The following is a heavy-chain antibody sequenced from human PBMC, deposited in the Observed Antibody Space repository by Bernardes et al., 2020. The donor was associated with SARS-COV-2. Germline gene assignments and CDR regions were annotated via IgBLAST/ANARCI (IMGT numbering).Heavy chain of an antibody. V-gene: IGHV3-23*01. CDR1: GFTFSSYT. J-gene: IGHJ5*02. D-gene: IGHD5-18*01. CDR2: ISGSGGST. Sequence: GGSLRLSCAASGFTFSSYTMSWVRQAPGKGLEWVSAISGSGGSTYYADSVKGRFTISRDNSKNTLYLQMNSLRAEDTAVYYCAKVLGNSYGPNWFDPWGQGTLVTVSS. CDR3: AKVLGNSYGPNWFDP.